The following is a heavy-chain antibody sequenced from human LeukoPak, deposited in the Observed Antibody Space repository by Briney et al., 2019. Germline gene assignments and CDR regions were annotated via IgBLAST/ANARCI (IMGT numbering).Heavy chain of an antibody. CDR3: AKVSARTGWYMDV. Sequence: GGSLRLSCAASGFTFSSYGMHWVRQAPGKGLEWAAVIWYDGSNKYYAGSVKGRFTISRDNSKNTLYLQMNSLRAEDTAVYYCAKVSARTGWYMDVWGKGTTVTVSS. CDR1: GFTFSSYG. V-gene: IGHV3-33*06. CDR2: IWYDGSNK. D-gene: IGHD1-14*01. J-gene: IGHJ6*03.